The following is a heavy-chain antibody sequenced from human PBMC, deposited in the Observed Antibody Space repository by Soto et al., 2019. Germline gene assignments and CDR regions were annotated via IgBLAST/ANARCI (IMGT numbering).Heavy chain of an antibody. CDR3: ARLFKVFGVDLFDY. D-gene: IGHD3-3*01. Sequence: GGSLRLSCAASGFTFSSYSMNWVRQAPGKGLEWVSYISSSSSTIYYADSVKGRFTISRDNAKNSLYLQMNSLRDEDTAVYYCARLFKVFGVDLFDYWGQGTLVTVSS. V-gene: IGHV3-48*02. CDR2: ISSSSSTI. CDR1: GFTFSSYS. J-gene: IGHJ4*02.